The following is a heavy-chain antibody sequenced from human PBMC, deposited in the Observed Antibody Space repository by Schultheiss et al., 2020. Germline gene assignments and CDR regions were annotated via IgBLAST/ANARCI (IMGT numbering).Heavy chain of an antibody. J-gene: IGHJ4*02. CDR1: NFSLNSSGFS. D-gene: IGHD6-19*01. Sequence: SGPTLVKPTQTLTLTCTFANFSLNSSGFSVGWIRQPPGKALEWLALIYWDDEKHYSPSLETRLTITKDNWKNQVVLTVTNTDPTDTGTYYCAHSRGRQWLVSQWGQGTPVTVSS. V-gene: IGHV2-5*02. CDR3: AHSRGRQWLVSQ. CDR2: IYWDDEK.